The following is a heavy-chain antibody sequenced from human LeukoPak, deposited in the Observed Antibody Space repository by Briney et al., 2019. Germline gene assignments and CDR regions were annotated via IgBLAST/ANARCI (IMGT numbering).Heavy chain of an antibody. J-gene: IGHJ4*02. Sequence: GGSLRLSCVVSGFPFRGYTMSWVRQARGKGLEWVAAVRSSGDRTTYADFVKGRFTVSRDNSENTLYLQMNSLRVDDTAVYYCARGGPYRRYYYGSGTYGDYWGQGTLVTVSS. CDR3: ARGGPYRRYYYGSGTYGDY. D-gene: IGHD3-10*01. CDR1: GFPFRGYT. V-gene: IGHV3-23*01. CDR2: VRSSGDRT.